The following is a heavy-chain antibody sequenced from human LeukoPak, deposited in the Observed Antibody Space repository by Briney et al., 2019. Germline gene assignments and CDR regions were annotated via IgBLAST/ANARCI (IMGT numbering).Heavy chain of an antibody. D-gene: IGHD1-14*01. CDR3: ARASGISDAFDI. Sequence: ASVKVSCKASGYTFTSYDINWVRRATGQGLEWMGWISAYNGNTNYAQKLQGRVTMTTDTSTSTAYMELRSLRSDDTAVYYCARASGISDAFDIWGQGTMVTVSS. CDR1: GYTFTSYD. CDR2: ISAYNGNT. J-gene: IGHJ3*02. V-gene: IGHV1-18*01.